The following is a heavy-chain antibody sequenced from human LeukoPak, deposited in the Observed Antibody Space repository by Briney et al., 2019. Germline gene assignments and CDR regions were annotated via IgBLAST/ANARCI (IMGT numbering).Heavy chain of an antibody. D-gene: IGHD6-13*01. CDR2: INSDGSWT. CDR1: GNYL. J-gene: IGHJ4*02. V-gene: IGHV3-74*01. CDR3: ARSLPYGTTWYGRSDF. Sequence: GGSLRLSCAASGNYLMHWVRQAPGKGLVWVSHINSDGSWTSYADSVKGRFTISKDNAKNTVYLQMNNLRAEDTAVYYCARSLPYGTTWYGRSDFWGQGTLVTVSS.